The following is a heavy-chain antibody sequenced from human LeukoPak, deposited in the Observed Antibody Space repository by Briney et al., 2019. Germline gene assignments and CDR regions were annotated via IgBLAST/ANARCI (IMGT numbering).Heavy chain of an antibody. CDR2: INPNSGGT. V-gene: IGHV1-2*02. CDR1: GYTFTGYY. D-gene: IGHD2-2*01. J-gene: IGHJ4*02. CDR3: ASGAPTGQLPDFDY. Sequence: GASVKVSCKASGYTFTGYYMHWVRQAPGQGLEWMGWINPNSGGTNYAQKFQGRVTMTRATSISTAYMELSRLRSDDTAVYYCASGAPTGQLPDFDYWGQGTLVTVSS.